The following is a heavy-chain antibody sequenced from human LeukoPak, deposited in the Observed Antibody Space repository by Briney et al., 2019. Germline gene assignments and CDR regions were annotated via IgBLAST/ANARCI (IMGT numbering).Heavy chain of an antibody. D-gene: IGHD1-1*01. CDR2: IWYNGSNK. CDR3: AKDLLGRTNDY. J-gene: IGHJ4*02. Sequence: PGGSLRLSCAASGFTFSSYAIHWVRQAPGKGLEWVAVIWYNGSNKYYADSVKGRFTTSRDNSKNTLYLQMNSLRAEDTAVYYCAKDLLGRTNDYWGQGTLVTVSS. CDR1: GFTFSSYA. V-gene: IGHV3-33*06.